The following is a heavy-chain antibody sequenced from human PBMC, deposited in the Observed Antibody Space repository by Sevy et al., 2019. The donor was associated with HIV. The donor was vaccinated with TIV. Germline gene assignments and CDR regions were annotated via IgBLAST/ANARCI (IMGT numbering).Heavy chain of an antibody. CDR1: GFTFSQYG. Sequence: GGSLRLSCAATGFTFSQYGMEWVRQAPGKGLEWVAFIRYDGSTKYYADSVKGRFTISRDNSKNMLYLQMNSLRPEDTALYSCAKHRDTLAAAAYLDHWGQGTLGTVSS. CDR2: IRYDGSTK. J-gene: IGHJ4*02. CDR3: AKHRDTLAAAAYLDH. V-gene: IGHV3-30*02. D-gene: IGHD6-13*01.